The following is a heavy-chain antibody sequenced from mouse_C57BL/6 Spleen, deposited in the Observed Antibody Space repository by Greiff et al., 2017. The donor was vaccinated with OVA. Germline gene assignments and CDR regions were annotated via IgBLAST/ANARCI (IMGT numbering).Heavy chain of an antibody. Sequence: VQLQQPGAELVRPGSSVKLSCKASGYTFTSYWMHWVKQRPIQGLEWIGNIDPSDSETHYNQKFKDKATLTVDKSSSTAYMQLSSLTSEDSAVYYCARSRPYGSSYNYAMDYWGQGTSVTVSS. CDR3: ARSRPYGSSYNYAMDY. D-gene: IGHD1-1*01. V-gene: IGHV1-52*01. CDR2: IDPSDSET. CDR1: GYTFTSYW. J-gene: IGHJ4*01.